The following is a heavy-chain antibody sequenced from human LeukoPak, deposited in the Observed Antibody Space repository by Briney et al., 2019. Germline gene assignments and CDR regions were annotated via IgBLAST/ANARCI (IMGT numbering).Heavy chain of an antibody. CDR2: INHGGST. V-gene: IGHV4-34*01. CDR3: ARGITTVRGVTRGNWFDP. J-gene: IGHJ5*02. Sequence: PSETLSLTCAVYGGSFSGYYWSWIRQPPGKGLEWIGEINHGGSTNYNPSLKSRVTISLDTSKNQFSLKLSSVTAADTAVYYCARGITTVRGVTRGNWFDPWGQGTLVTVSS. CDR1: GGSFSGYY. D-gene: IGHD3-10*01.